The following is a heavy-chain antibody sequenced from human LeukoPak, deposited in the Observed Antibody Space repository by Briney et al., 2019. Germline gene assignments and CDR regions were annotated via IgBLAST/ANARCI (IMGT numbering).Heavy chain of an antibody. D-gene: IGHD3-22*01. CDR2: IYHSGST. Sequence: PSETLSLTCTVSGGSISSGGYYWSWIRQPPGKGLEWIGYIYHSGSTYYNPSLKSRVTISVDTSKNQFSLKLSSVTAADTAVYYCAFSGYYRYFDLWGRGTLVTVSS. J-gene: IGHJ2*01. CDR1: GGSISSGGYY. V-gene: IGHV4-30-2*02. CDR3: AFSGYYRYFDL.